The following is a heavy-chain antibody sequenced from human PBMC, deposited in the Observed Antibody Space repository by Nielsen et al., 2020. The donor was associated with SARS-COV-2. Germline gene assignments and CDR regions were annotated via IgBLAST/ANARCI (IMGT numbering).Heavy chain of an antibody. J-gene: IGHJ4*02. Sequence: GESRNISCAASGFTFSTYGIHWVRQAPGKGLEWVAAISYDGSNKYYVESVKGRFTISRDNSKNTLYLQMSSLREEDTAVYYCAKDWTAIVVVPSGGVDYWGQGTLVTVPS. CDR2: ISYDGSNK. D-gene: IGHD2-15*01. CDR1: GFTFSTYG. CDR3: AKDWTAIVVVPSGGVDY. V-gene: IGHV3-30*18.